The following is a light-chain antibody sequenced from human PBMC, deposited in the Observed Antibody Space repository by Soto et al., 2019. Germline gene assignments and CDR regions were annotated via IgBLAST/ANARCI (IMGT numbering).Light chain of an antibody. CDR2: DVS. Sequence: SALTQPASVSGSPGQSITISCSGTSGDVGGYNYVSWYQQHPGKAPKLMIYDVSNRPSGVSNRFSGSKSGSAASLTISGLQAEDEADYYCSSYTSSDTVIFGGGTQLTVL. CDR3: SSYTSSDTVI. CDR1: SGDVGGYNY. J-gene: IGLJ2*01. V-gene: IGLV2-14*01.